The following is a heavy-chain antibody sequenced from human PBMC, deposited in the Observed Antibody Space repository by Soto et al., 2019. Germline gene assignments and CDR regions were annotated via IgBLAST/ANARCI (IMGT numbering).Heavy chain of an antibody. Sequence: EVQLVESGGGLVKPGGSLRLSCAASGFTFSSYSMNWVRQAPGQGLEWVSSISSSSSYIYYADSVKGRFTISRDNAKNSLYLQMNSLRAEGTAVYYCARTRGRTYYYGSGSPPDFWGQGTLVTVSS. CDR3: ARTRGRTYYYGSGSPPDF. D-gene: IGHD3-10*01. V-gene: IGHV3-21*01. J-gene: IGHJ4*02. CDR1: GFTFSSYS. CDR2: ISSSSSYI.